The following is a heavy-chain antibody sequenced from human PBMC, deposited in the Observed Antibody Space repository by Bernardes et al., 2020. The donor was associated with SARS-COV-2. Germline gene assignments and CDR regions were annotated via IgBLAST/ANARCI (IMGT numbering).Heavy chain of an antibody. V-gene: IGHV4-34*01. J-gene: IGHJ5*02. CDR3: ARGRRNWFDP. CDR2: VNQSGNT. CDR1: GGSLSGYY. Sequence: ETLSLTCAVYGGSLSGYYWTWIRQPPGKGLEWIGDVNQSGNTNYNPSLKSRVVISLDTSKNQFSLELSSVTAADTSVYYCARGRRNWFDPWGQGTLVTVSS.